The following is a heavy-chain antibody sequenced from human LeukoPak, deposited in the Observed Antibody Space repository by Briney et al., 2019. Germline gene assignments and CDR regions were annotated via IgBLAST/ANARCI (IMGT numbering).Heavy chain of an antibody. CDR1: GGSISSSSYY. Sequence: SETLSLTCTVSGGSISSSSYYWGWIRQPPGKGLEWIGSIYYSGSTYYNPSLKSRVTISVDTSKNQFSLKLSSVTAADTAVYYCARQDIAAVCFDYWGQGTLVTVSS. CDR3: ARQDIAAVCFDY. CDR2: IYYSGST. V-gene: IGHV4-39*07. J-gene: IGHJ4*02. D-gene: IGHD6-13*01.